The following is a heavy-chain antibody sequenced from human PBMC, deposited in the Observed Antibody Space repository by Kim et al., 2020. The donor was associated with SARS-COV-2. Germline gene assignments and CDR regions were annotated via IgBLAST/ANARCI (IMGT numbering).Heavy chain of an antibody. J-gene: IGHJ1*01. CDR2: IYYTGSS. Sequence: SETLSLTCTVSGGSISSGDYYWSWIRQPPGKGLEWIGYIYYTGSSHYNPSLNSRVTISIDTSNNQFSLKLSSVTAADTAVYYCARGPPMGGGDCYWHWG. CDR3: ARGPPMGGGDCYWH. V-gene: IGHV4-30-4*08. CDR1: GGSISSGDYY. D-gene: IGHD2-21*02.